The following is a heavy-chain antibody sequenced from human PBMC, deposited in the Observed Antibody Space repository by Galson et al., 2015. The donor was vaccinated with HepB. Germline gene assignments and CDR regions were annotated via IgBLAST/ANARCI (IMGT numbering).Heavy chain of an antibody. CDR1: GYSFTTYW. J-gene: IGHJ6*02. Sequence: QSGAEVKKPGESLRISCKGSGYSFTTYWISWVRQMPGKGLEWMGRIDPSDSYTSYSPSFQGHVTISADKSISTAYLQWSSLKASDTAMYYCARHSAAAGLYYYYGMDVWGQGTTVTVSS. V-gene: IGHV5-10-1*01. D-gene: IGHD6-13*01. CDR2: IDPSDSYT. CDR3: ARHSAAAGLYYYYGMDV.